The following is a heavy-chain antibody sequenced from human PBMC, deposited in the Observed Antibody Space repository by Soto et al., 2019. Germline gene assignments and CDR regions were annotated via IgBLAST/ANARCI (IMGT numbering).Heavy chain of an antibody. CDR2: ISYDGSYK. V-gene: IGHV3-30*03. CDR3: ASKNPPHYGVDV. Sequence: VGSLRLSCAASGFTFSSNGMHCVRQAPGKGLEWVTFISYDGSYKYYADSVKGRFTISKDNSKNTLYLQMNTLRPEDMAVYYCASKNPPHYGVDVWGQGTTVTVSS. J-gene: IGHJ6*02. CDR1: GFTFSSNG.